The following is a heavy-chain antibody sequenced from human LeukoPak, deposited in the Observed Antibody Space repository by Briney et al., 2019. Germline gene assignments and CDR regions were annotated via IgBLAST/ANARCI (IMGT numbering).Heavy chain of an antibody. CDR3: ARGYSSSCYSHLAY. Sequence: GGSLRLSCAASGFTFSSYAMSWVRQAPGKGLEWVSAISDSGGSTYYADSVKDRFTISRDNSKSTVYMQMNGLRAEDTAVYYCARGYSSSCYSHLAYWGQGILVTVSS. CDR2: ISDSGGST. D-gene: IGHD6-13*01. J-gene: IGHJ4*02. V-gene: IGHV3-23*01. CDR1: GFTFSSYA.